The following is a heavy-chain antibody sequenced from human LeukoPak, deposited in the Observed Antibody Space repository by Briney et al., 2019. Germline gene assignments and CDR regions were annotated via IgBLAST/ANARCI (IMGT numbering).Heavy chain of an antibody. CDR3: ARGETRGWYFDY. CDR2: IYYSGST. V-gene: IGHV4-59*01. J-gene: IGHJ4*02. Sequence: PSETLSLTCSVSGGSISSDYWSWIRQPPGKGLEWIGYIYYSGSTNYNPSLKSRVTMSVDTSKNQFSLKLSSVTAADTAVYYCARGETRGWYFDYWGQRTLVTVSS. D-gene: IGHD6-19*01. CDR1: GGSISSDY.